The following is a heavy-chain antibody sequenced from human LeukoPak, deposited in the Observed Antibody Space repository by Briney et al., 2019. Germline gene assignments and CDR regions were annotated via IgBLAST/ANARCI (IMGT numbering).Heavy chain of an antibody. V-gene: IGHV3-64*01. J-gene: IGHJ4*02. Sequence: PGGSLRLSCAASGFTFSNYAMHWIRQAPGRGVEYVSGISSDGGNIYYANSVKGRFTISRDNSKSTLYLQMNSLRAEDTAVYYCARDPLWFGELLSDYWGQGTLVTVSS. CDR2: ISSDGGNI. D-gene: IGHD3-10*01. CDR1: GFTFSNYA. CDR3: ARDPLWFGELLSDY.